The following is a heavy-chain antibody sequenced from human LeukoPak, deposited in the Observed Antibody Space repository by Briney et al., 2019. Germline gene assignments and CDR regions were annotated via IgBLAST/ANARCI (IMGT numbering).Heavy chain of an antibody. Sequence: ASVKVSCKASGYTFTSYGISWVRQTPGQGLEWMGWISAYNGNTNYAQKLQGRVTMTTDTSTSIAYMELRSLRSDDTAVYYCARDQYYYDSSGYFTRGGSQGAHDYWGQGTLVTVSS. D-gene: IGHD3-22*01. V-gene: IGHV1-18*01. CDR2: ISAYNGNT. CDR3: ARDQYYYDSSGYFTRGGSQGAHDY. CDR1: GYTFTSYG. J-gene: IGHJ4*02.